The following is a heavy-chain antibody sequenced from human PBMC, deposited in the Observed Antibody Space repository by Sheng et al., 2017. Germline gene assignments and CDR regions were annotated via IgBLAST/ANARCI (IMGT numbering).Heavy chain of an antibody. CDR2: TSGTGSYT. D-gene: IGHD1-1*01. J-gene: IGHJ5*02. CDR3: VRQLTANDPS. Sequence: EMELVESGGGLVKPGGSLRLSCAASGFTFNAYNMNWVRQAPGKGLEWVSFTSGTGSYTSYADSVKGRFTISRDNAKNSLYLQMNSLRAEDTAIYYCVRQLTANDPSWGQGTLVTVSS. V-gene: IGHV3-21*06. CDR1: GFTFNAYN.